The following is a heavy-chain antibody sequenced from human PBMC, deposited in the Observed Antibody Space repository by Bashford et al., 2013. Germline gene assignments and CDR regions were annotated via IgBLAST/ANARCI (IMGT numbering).Heavy chain of an antibody. V-gene: IGHV1-18*01. CDR3: AREVSDAFDI. CDR2: ISAYNGNT. D-gene: IGHD1-14*01. Sequence: VASVKVSCKASGYVFTNYGISWVRQAPGQGLEWMGWISAYNGNTSYAQRLQGRVTMTRDTSTSTVYMELSSLRSEDTAVYYCAREVSDAFDIVGPRDNGHRLL. CDR1: GYVFTNYG. J-gene: IGHJ3*02.